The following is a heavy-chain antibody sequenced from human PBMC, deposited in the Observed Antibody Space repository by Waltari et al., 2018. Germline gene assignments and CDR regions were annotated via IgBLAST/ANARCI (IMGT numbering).Heavy chain of an antibody. V-gene: IGHV4-34*02. CDR3: ARAHLPDAYTYYYMDV. CDR1: GGSFSGYY. CDR2: IDHSGNT. D-gene: IGHD3-16*01. Sequence: QGQLQQWGAGLLKPSETLSLTCAVYGGSFSGYYWSWLRQSPGKGLEWIGEIDHSGNTYYNPSLKSRVTISVDTSEKQFSLKLNSVTAADTGVFYCARAHLPDAYTYYYMDVWGKWTPVTVSS. J-gene: IGHJ6*03.